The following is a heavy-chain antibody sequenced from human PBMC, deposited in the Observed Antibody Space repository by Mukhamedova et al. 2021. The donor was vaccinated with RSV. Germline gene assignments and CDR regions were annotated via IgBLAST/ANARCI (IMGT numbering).Heavy chain of an antibody. CDR2: GATT. J-gene: IGHJ4*02. D-gene: IGHD3-10*01. Sequence: GATTSYADSVKGRFTISRDNSKNTLYLQMDRLRVEDTAVYYYAKTLYGGCDHWGQGTLVIVSS. V-gene: IGHV3-23*01. CDR3: AKTLYGGCDH.